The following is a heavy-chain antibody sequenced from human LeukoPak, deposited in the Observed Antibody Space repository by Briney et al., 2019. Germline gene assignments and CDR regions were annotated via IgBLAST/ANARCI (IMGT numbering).Heavy chain of an antibody. J-gene: IGHJ4*02. D-gene: IGHD3-3*01. CDR1: GGTFSIYA. Sequence: SVKSSCKASGGTFSIYAISWVRQTPGQGLEWMGGIIPIFGTANYAQKFQGRVTITTDESTSTAYMELSSLRSEDTAVYYCARGRYADFWSGYSDYWGQGTLVTVSS. CDR2: IIPIFGTA. V-gene: IGHV1-69*05. CDR3: ARGRYADFWSGYSDY.